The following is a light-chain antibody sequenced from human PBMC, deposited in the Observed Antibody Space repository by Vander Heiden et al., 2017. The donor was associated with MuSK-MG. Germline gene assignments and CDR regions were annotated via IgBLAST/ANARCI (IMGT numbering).Light chain of an antibody. V-gene: IGKV1-5*01. CDR1: QSIGSW. CDR2: GAS. Sequence: DIQMTQSPSTLSASVGDRVTITCRASQSIGSWLAWYQQKPGKAPNLLIYGASSLERGVPSRFSGSGSGTEFTLTISRLQPYDFATYYCQEYKSYWTFGQGTKVEI. CDR3: QEYKSYWT. J-gene: IGKJ1*01.